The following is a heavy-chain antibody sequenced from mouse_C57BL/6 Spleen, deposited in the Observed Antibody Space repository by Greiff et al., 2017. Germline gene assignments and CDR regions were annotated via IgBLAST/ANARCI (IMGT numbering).Heavy chain of an antibody. V-gene: IGHV5-17*01. CDR3: ARGYYGNYLWFAY. J-gene: IGHJ3*01. Sequence: EVKVVESGGGLVKPGGSLKLSCAASGFTFSDYGMHWVRQAPEKGLEWVAYISSGSSTIYYADTVKGRFTISRDNAKNTLFLQMTSLRSEDTAMYYCARGYYGNYLWFAYWGQGTLVTVSA. CDR1: GFTFSDYG. D-gene: IGHD2-1*01. CDR2: ISSGSSTI.